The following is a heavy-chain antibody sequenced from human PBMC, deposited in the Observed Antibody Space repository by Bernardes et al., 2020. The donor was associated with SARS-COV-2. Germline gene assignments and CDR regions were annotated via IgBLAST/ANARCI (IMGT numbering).Heavy chain of an antibody. CDR3: AKGPRRSNDYFDY. Sequence: GGSLRLSCAASGFTFSSYWMSWVRQAPGKGLEWVANIKGDGSQRSSVDSVRGRFTISRDNSKNTLYLQMNSLRAEDTAVYYCAKGPRRSNDYFDYWGQGTRVTVSS. V-gene: IGHV3-7*03. CDR1: GFTFSSYW. J-gene: IGHJ4*02. CDR2: IKGDGSQR. D-gene: IGHD4-4*01.